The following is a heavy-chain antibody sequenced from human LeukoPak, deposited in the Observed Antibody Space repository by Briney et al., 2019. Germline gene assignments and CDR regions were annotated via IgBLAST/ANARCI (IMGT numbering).Heavy chain of an antibody. CDR3: ARGPSGYHNT. Sequence: GGSLRLSCAASGFIFSNYGMHWVRQAPGKGLEWVAVISYDGTDKYHADSVKGRFTISRDNSKNTLYLQMNSLRAEDTAVYYCARGPSGYHNTGGQGTLVTVSS. D-gene: IGHD5-12*01. J-gene: IGHJ4*02. V-gene: IGHV3-30*03. CDR1: GFIFSNYG. CDR2: ISYDGTDK.